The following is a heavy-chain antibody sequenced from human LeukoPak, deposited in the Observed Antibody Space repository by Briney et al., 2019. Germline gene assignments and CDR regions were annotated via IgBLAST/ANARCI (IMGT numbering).Heavy chain of an antibody. CDR1: TFLYRKLD. V-gene: IGHV3-23*01. Sequence: PGGSESLLRAASTFLYRKLDQRGVRLAPGKGLEWVSGISYSGHRTDYADSVEGRFTISRDNSKNTLDLQIESLRAEDTALYYCARQKCEQFWPDAFEIWGAGELFTVSS. CDR2: ISYSGHRT. J-gene: IGHJ3*02. D-gene: IGHD3-3*02. CDR3: ARQKCEQFWPDAFEI.